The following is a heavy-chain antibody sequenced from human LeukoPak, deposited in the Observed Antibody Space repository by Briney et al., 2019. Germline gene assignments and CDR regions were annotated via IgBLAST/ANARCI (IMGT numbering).Heavy chain of an antibody. J-gene: IGHJ4*02. D-gene: IGHD5-12*01. CDR3: ARDRSYSGYDLFDY. CDR1: GFTFSIYR. Sequence: PGGSLGLFHAASGFTFSIYRMHWGRQASGKGLVLVSRISTDGTSGDYADSVEGRFTISRDNGKNTLYLQMNSLRAEDTAVYYCARDRSYSGYDLFDYWGQGTLVTVSS. CDR2: ISTDGTSG. V-gene: IGHV3-74*01.